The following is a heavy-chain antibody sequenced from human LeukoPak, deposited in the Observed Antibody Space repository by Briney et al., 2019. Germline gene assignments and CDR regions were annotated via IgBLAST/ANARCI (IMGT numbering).Heavy chain of an antibody. V-gene: IGHV5-51*01. CDR3: ARQSVDGRYTFDY. CDR1: GYSFISYW. Sequence: GESLKISCKVSGYSFISYWIGWVRQMPGKGLEWMGIINPRDSDTKYSPSFQGQVTISVDKSISTAYLQWSSLKASDTAMYYCARQSVDGRYTFDYWGQGTLVTVSS. CDR2: INPRDSDT. D-gene: IGHD3-16*02. J-gene: IGHJ4*02.